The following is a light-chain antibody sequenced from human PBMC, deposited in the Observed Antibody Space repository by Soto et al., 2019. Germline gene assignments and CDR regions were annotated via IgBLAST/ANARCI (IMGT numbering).Light chain of an antibody. V-gene: IGLV4-69*01. CDR3: QTWDTGSVV. Sequence: QPVLTQSPSASASLGASVKFTCTLSSGHSSYAIAWHQQQPEKGPRYLMKLNSDGSHNKGDGIPDRFSGSSSGAERYLTISSRQSEDEADYYCQTWDTGSVVFGGGTKLTVL. CDR2: LNSDGSH. J-gene: IGLJ2*01. CDR1: SGHSSYA.